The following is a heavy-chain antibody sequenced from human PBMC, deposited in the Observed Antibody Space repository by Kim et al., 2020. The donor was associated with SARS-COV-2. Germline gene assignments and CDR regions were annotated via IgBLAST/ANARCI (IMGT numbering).Heavy chain of an antibody. V-gene: IGHV7-4-1*02. CDR1: GYTFTSYA. D-gene: IGHD6-13*01. CDR3: ARVGSSSWYVDYYYGMDV. Sequence: ASVKVSCKASGYTFTSYAMNWMRQAPGQGLEWMGWINTNTGNPTYAQGFTGRFVFSLDTSVSTAYLQISSLKAEDTAVYYCARVGSSSWYVDYYYGMDVWGQGTTVTVSS. CDR2: INTNTGNP. J-gene: IGHJ6*02.